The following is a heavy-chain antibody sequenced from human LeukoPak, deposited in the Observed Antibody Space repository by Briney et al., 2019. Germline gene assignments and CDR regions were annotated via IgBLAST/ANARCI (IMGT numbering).Heavy chain of an antibody. CDR3: AREVYSYGYARFDY. Sequence: SVKVSCKASGGTFSSYAISWVRQAPGQGLEWMGRIIPIFGTANYAQKFQGRVTITTDESTSTAYMELSSLRSKDTAVYYCAREVYSYGYARFDYWGQGTLVTVSS. CDR2: IIPIFGTA. D-gene: IGHD5-18*01. J-gene: IGHJ4*02. V-gene: IGHV1-69*05. CDR1: GGTFSSYA.